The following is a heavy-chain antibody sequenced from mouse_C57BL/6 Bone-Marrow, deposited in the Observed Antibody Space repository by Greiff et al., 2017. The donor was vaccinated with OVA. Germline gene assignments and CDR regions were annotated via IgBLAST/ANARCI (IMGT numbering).Heavy chain of an antibody. CDR3: ARELREGAMDY. CDR1: GFTFSDYY. CDR2: INYDGSST. V-gene: IGHV5-16*01. J-gene: IGHJ4*01. Sequence: EVKLVESEGGLVQPGSSMKLSCTASGFTFSDYYMAWVRQVPEKGLEWVANINYDGSSTYYLDSLKSRFIISRDNAKNILYLQMSRLKSEDTATYYCARELREGAMDYWGQGTSVTVSS. D-gene: IGHD3-2*02.